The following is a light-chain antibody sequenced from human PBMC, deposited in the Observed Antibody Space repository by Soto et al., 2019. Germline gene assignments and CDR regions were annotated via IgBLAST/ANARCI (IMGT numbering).Light chain of an antibody. CDR2: TAS. V-gene: IGKV3-20*01. J-gene: IGKJ2*01. Sequence: EIVLPQSPGTLSLSPGERATLSCRASQTVGNNYLAWHQQKSGQALSRLIHTASLRATGIPDRFSGSGSRTDVTLTVSRLEPEYFGLHYGHEHASSPLPFGEGNMLEI. CDR1: QTVGNNY. CDR3: HEHASSPLP.